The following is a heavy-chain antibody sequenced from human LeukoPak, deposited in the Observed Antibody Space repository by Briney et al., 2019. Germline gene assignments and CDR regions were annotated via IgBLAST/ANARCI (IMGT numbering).Heavy chain of an antibody. D-gene: IGHD2-2*01. CDR1: GYSFTSYW. CDR3: ARREDVVVVPSAANDC. CDR2: IDPSDSYT. V-gene: IGHV5-10-1*01. J-gene: IGHJ4*02. Sequence: GESLKISCKGSGYSFTSYWINWVRQMPGKGLGWMGRIDPSDSYTNYSPTFQGHVTISADKSISTAYLQWSSLKASDTAMDYCARREDVVVVPSAANDCWGQGTLVTVSS.